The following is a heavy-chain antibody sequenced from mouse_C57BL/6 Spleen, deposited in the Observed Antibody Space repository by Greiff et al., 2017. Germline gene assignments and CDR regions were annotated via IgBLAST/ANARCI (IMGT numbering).Heavy chain of an antibody. Sequence: VKLQQSGPELVKPGASVKISCKASGYAFSSSWMNWVKQRPGKGLEWIGRIYPGDGDTNYNGKFKGKATLTADKSSSTAYRQLSSLTSEDSAVYFCAREDVLDYGSSYEGYYAMDYWGQGTSVTVSS. CDR3: AREDVLDYGSSYEGYYAMDY. CDR2: IYPGDGDT. CDR1: GYAFSSSW. V-gene: IGHV1-82*01. J-gene: IGHJ4*01. D-gene: IGHD1-1*01.